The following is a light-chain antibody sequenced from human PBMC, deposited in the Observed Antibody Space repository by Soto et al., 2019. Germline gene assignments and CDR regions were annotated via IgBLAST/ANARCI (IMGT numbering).Light chain of an antibody. Sequence: DIVMTQSPDSLAVSLGESATINCKCSQIFFSDSNNKNYLTWYQQKAGQPPKLLIYWASTREFGVPDRFSGSGSGTEFTLTISSLQPDDFATYYCQHYNSYSEAFGQGTKVDIK. V-gene: IGKV4-1*01. CDR1: QIFFSDSNNKNY. CDR2: WAS. J-gene: IGKJ1*01. CDR3: QHYNSYSEA.